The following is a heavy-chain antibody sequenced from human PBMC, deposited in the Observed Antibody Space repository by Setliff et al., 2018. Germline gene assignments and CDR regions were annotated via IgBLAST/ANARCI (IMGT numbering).Heavy chain of an antibody. D-gene: IGHD6-13*01. CDR3: ARHIGEQQLVHDAFDI. J-gene: IGHJ3*02. CDR1: GGSISSSSYY. Sequence: TSETLSLTCTASGGSISSSSYYWGWIRQPPGKGLEWIGSIYYSGSTYYNPSLXXRVTXXXXTXXXXXXXXXXXXXXAXTAVYYCARHIGEQQLVHDAFDIWGQGTMVTVSS. V-gene: IGHV4-39*01. CDR2: IYYSGST.